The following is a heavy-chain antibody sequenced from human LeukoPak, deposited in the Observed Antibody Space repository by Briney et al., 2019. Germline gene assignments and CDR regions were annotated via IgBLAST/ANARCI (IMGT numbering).Heavy chain of an antibody. Sequence: PGGTLRLSCAASGFTISSYEMNCGRQAPGKGLEGVLYISSSGGSINYADSVKSRFTISRDNARNSLYLQLNCLRAEDTAVYYCARAYYHDSSGPVPGSWGQGTMVTVSS. CDR3: ARAYYHDSSGPVPGS. D-gene: IGHD3-22*01. CDR1: GFTISSYE. V-gene: IGHV3-48*03. CDR2: ISSSGGSI. J-gene: IGHJ3*01.